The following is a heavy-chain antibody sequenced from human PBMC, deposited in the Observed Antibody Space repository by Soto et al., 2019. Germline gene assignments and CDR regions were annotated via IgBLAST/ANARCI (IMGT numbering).Heavy chain of an antibody. V-gene: IGHV4-61*03. J-gene: IGHJ6*02. CDR3: AREWGLLPYYVMNV. Sequence: SETLSLTCIVSGDSVTSGSYYRTWLRQPPGKGLEWIGYISYTGRTKYNPSLQSRVTISVDTSKNDFSLNLSSVTAADTAVYFCAREWGLLPYYVMNVWGQGTAVTVSS. CDR1: GDSVTSGSYY. D-gene: IGHD7-27*01. CDR2: ISYTGRT.